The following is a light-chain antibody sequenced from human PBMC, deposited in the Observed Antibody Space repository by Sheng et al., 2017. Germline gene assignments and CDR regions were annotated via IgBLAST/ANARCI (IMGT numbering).Light chain of an antibody. V-gene: IGKV3-15*01. CDR1: QSIGSN. J-gene: IGKJ1*01. CDR2: GAS. Sequence: EVMMTQSPATLSVSPGERATLSCRASQSIGSNLAWYQHIPGQAPGLLVYGASTRATGVPARFSGTGSGTEFTLTISSLQSEDFAVYYCHQYYDWPRTFGQGTKVEIK. CDR3: HQYYDWPRT.